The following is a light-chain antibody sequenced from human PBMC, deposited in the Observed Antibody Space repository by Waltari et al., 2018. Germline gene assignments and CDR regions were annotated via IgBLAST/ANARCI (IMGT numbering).Light chain of an antibody. CDR1: QSISSW. J-gene: IGKJ1*01. V-gene: IGKV1-5*03. CDR2: NAS. Sequence: DIQMTQSPSTLSASVGDTVTITCRASQSISSWLAWYQQKPGKAPKLLIYNASSLESGVPSRFSGSRSGTEFTLTISSLQPDDFATYYCQQYNSNPWTFGQGTRVEIK. CDR3: QQYNSNPWT.